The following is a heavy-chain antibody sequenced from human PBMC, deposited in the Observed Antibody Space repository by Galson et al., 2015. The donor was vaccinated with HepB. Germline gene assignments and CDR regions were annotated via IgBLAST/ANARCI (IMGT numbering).Heavy chain of an antibody. CDR3: ATTKFGNGAYWTFEI. CDR1: GFIISMHW. V-gene: IGHV3-7*02. J-gene: IGHJ3*02. Sequence: SLRLSCAASGFIISMHWMTWVRLPPGKGLEWVANIKEDGSEENYVDSVKGRFTVARDNARNTVYLQMSSLTAEDTAVYFCATTKFGNGAYWTFEIWGQGTLVTVSS. D-gene: IGHD2-8*01. CDR2: IKEDGSEE.